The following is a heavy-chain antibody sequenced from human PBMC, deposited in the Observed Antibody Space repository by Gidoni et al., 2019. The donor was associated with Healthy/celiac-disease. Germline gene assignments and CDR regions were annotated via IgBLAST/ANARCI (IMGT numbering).Heavy chain of an antibody. Sequence: EVQLLESGGGLVQPGGSLRLSCAASGFTFSSYAMRWVRQAPGKGLEWVSGISGSGGSTYYADSVKGRFTISRDNSKNTLYLQMNSLRAEDTAVYYCAKHNNWYPRYYFDYWGQGTLVTVSS. D-gene: IGHD1-1*01. CDR2: ISGSGGST. CDR3: AKHNNWYPRYYFDY. J-gene: IGHJ4*02. CDR1: GFTFSSYA. V-gene: IGHV3-23*01.